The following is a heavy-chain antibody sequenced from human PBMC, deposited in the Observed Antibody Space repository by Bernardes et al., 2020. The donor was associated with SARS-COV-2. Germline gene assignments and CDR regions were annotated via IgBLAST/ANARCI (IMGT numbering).Heavy chain of an antibody. J-gene: IGHJ4*02. D-gene: IGHD2-21*01. Sequence: SETLSLTCAVSGDSISRDTWWSWVRQPPGKGLEWIGEIYHSGSTNYNPSLRSRLTLSVDKSKNQFSLKLSSVTAADTAVYYCARVGSAYCGGDCYYWGQGTLVTVSS. V-gene: IGHV4-4*02. CDR1: GDSISRDTW. CDR3: ARVGSAYCGGDCYY. CDR2: IYHSGST.